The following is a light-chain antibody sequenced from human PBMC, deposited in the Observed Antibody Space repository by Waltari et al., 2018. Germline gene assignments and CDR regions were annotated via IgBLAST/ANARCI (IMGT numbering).Light chain of an antibody. Sequence: QSALAQPASVSGSPGQSVTISCTGTGSDVGCYTYVSWYQQHPGKVPKIIIYDVSVRPSGISSRFSGSKSGNTASLTISGLQAEDEADYYCGSYSGTTTYVFGTGTYVTVL. CDR3: GSYSGTTTYV. CDR2: DVS. CDR1: GSDVGCYTY. V-gene: IGLV2-14*03. J-gene: IGLJ1*01.